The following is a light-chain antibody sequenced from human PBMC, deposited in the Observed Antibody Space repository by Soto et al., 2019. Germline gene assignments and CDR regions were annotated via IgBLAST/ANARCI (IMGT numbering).Light chain of an antibody. CDR3: QQRRNWPPEFT. Sequence: EIVLRQSPDTLSLSPGERATLSSRASQSVNSALAWYQQKPGQAPKLLIHGASNRAAGIPARFSGSGSGTDFTLTINSLEVEDFAVYFCQQRRNWPPEFTFGQGTKLEIK. CDR1: QSVNSA. CDR2: GAS. V-gene: IGKV3-11*01. J-gene: IGKJ2*01.